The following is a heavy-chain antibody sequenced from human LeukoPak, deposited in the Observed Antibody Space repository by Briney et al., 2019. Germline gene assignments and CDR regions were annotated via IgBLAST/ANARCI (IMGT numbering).Heavy chain of an antibody. Sequence: PGGSLRLSCAASGFTFTNYAINWVRQAPGKGLEWVSGISGNGGNTYYADSVKGRFTISRDNSQNMVSLRLNSLRAEDTAVYYCAKSPEGSKGRRDYWGQGTLVTVSS. CDR3: AKSPEGSKGRRDY. CDR2: ISGNGGNT. J-gene: IGHJ4*02. CDR1: GFTFTNYA. V-gene: IGHV3-23*01. D-gene: IGHD2/OR15-2a*01.